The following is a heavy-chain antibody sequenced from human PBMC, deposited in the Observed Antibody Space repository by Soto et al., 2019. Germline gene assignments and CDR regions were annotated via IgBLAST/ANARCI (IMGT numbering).Heavy chain of an antibody. CDR3: ARDRVAVAGLDAFDI. J-gene: IGHJ3*02. D-gene: IGHD6-19*01. V-gene: IGHV3-33*01. CDR2: IWYDGSNK. CDR1: GFTFSSYG. Sequence: QVQLVESGGGVVQPGRSLRLSCAASGFTFSSYGMHWVRQAPGKGLEWVAVIWYDGSNKYYADSVKGRFTISRDNSKNSLYLPMNSLRAEDTAVYYCARDRVAVAGLDAFDIWGQGTMVTVSS.